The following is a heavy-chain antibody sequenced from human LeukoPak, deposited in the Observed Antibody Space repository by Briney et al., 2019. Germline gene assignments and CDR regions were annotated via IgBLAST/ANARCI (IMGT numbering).Heavy chain of an antibody. Sequence: SETLSLTCAVYGGSFSGYCWSWIRQPPGKGLEWIGEISHSGSTNYNPSLKSRVTISVDTSKNQFSLKLSSVTAADTAVYYCARGRSRYCSSTSCYTEDYYYYMDVWGKGTTVTVSS. CDR2: ISHSGST. J-gene: IGHJ6*03. D-gene: IGHD2-2*02. V-gene: IGHV4-34*01. CDR3: ARGRSRYCSSTSCYTEDYYYYMDV. CDR1: GGSFSGYC.